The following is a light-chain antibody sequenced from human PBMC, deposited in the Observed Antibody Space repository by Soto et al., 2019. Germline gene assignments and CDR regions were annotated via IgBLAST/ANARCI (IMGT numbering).Light chain of an antibody. J-gene: IGLJ3*02. CDR2: QDS. V-gene: IGLV3-1*01. Sequence: SYELTQPPSVSVSPGQTASITCSGDKVGDKYACWYQQKPGQSPVLVIYQDSKRPSGIPERFSGSNSGNTATLTISGTQAMDEADYYCQAWDSSTNWVFGGGTKLTVL. CDR3: QAWDSSTNWV. CDR1: KVGDKY.